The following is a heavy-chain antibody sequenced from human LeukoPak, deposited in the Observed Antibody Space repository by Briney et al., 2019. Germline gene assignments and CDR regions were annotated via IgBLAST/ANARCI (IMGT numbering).Heavy chain of an antibody. CDR1: GFTFSSYV. D-gene: IGHD2-15*01. Sequence: PGGSLRLSCAASGFTFSSYVMSWVRQAPGKGLEWVSAISRGGGTTYYADSVKGRFTISRDNSKNTLYLQMNSLRAEDTAVYYCAKGVLGYCSGGSCYYYGMDVWGQGTTVTVSS. CDR3: AKGVLGYCSGGSCYYYGMDV. V-gene: IGHV3-23*01. J-gene: IGHJ6*02. CDR2: ISRGGGTT.